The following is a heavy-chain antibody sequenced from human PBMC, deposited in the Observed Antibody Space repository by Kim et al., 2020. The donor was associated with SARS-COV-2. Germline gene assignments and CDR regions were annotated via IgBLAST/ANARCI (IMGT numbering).Heavy chain of an antibody. Sequence: GGSLRLSCAASGFTFSSYSMNWVRQAPGKGLEWVSYISSSSGTIYYADSVKGRFTISRDNAKNSLYLQMNSLRDEDTAVYYCARAYSSFYSHFDYWGQGTLCTVSS. CDR2: ISSSSGTI. J-gene: IGHJ4*02. CDR3: ARAYSSFYSHFDY. CDR1: GFTFSSYS. D-gene: IGHD6-6*01. V-gene: IGHV3-48*02.